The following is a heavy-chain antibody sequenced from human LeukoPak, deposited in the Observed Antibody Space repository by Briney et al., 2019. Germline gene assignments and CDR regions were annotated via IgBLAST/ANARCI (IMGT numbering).Heavy chain of an antibody. CDR3: ARATDSSGYYGFDY. V-gene: IGHV4-61*05. J-gene: IGHJ4*02. D-gene: IGHD3-22*01. Sequence: SETLSLTCTVSGGSISSSSYYWGWIRQPPGKGLEWIGYIYYSGSTNYNPSVKSRVTISVDTSKNQFSLNLSSVTAADTAVYYCARATDSSGYYGFDYWGQGILVTVSS. CDR2: IYYSGST. CDR1: GGSISSSSYY.